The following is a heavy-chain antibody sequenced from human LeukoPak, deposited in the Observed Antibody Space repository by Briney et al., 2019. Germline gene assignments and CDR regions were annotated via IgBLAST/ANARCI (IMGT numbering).Heavy chain of an antibody. Sequence: GGSLRLSCAASGLAFSNYWMSWVRRAPGKGLEWVANIKGDGSEKYYVDSVKGRFTISRDNAKNSLYLQMNSLRAEDTAVYYCAREPRGSVPLDYLGQGTLVIVSS. V-gene: IGHV3-7*01. J-gene: IGHJ4*02. CDR2: IKGDGSEK. D-gene: IGHD4-17*01. CDR3: AREPRGSVPLDY. CDR1: GLAFSNYW.